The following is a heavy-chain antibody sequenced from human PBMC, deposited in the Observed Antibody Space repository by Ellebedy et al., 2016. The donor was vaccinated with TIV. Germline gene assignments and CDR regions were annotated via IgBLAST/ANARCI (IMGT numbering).Heavy chain of an antibody. V-gene: IGHV4-31*03. D-gene: IGHD4-17*01. CDR3: ARSRRTGDYYFDY. CDR2: IHYSGST. CDR1: GGYISSAGYF. Sequence: LRLSCTVSGGYISSAGYFWSWIRQHPRKGLEWIGYIHYSGSTYYNPSLKSRLTISVGTSKTQFSLRLNSVTAADTAVYYCARSRRTGDYYFDYWGQGTLVTVSS. J-gene: IGHJ4*02.